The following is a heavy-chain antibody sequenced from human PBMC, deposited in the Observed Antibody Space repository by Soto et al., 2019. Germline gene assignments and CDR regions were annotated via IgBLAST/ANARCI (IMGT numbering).Heavy chain of an antibody. Sequence: GESLKISCAASGFTFSSYWMSWVRQAPGKGLEWVANIKQDGSEKYYVDSVKGRFTISRDNAKNSLYLQMNSLRAEDTAVYYCARVGQYYYDSSGYYSDAFDIWGQGTMVTVSS. J-gene: IGHJ3*02. V-gene: IGHV3-7*01. D-gene: IGHD3-22*01. CDR3: ARVGQYYYDSSGYYSDAFDI. CDR2: IKQDGSEK. CDR1: GFTFSSYW.